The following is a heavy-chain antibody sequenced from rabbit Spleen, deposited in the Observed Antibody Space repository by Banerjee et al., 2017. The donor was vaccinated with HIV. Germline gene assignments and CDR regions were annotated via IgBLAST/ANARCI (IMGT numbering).Heavy chain of an antibody. CDR1: GVSFSLSSY. J-gene: IGHJ6*01. V-gene: IGHV1S40*01. Sequence: QSLEESGGGLVKPGASLTLTCTASGVSFSLSSYMCWVRQAPGKGLEWIACIDSGSSGFTYFATWAIGRFTCSKPSSTTVTLQMTRLTAADTATYFCARDTSSSFSSYGMDLWGPGTLVTVS. D-gene: IGHD1-1*01. CDR2: IDSGSSGFT. CDR3: ARDTSSSFSSYGMDL.